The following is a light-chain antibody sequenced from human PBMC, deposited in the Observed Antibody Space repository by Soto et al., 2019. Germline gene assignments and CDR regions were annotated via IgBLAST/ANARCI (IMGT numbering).Light chain of an antibody. Sequence: EVLLTQSPPTLSLSPGERATLSCRASESVGHYVAWCQHKPGQGPRLLIYDTSDRATGVPARFSGSGSGTDFTLTISGLEPEDFVVYYCQQYGSSPITFGQGTRLEIK. V-gene: IGKV3-11*01. J-gene: IGKJ5*01. CDR2: DTS. CDR3: QQYGSSPIT. CDR1: ESVGHY.